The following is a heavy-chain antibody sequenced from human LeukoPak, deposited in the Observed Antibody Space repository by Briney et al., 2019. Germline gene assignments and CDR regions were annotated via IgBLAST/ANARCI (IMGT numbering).Heavy chain of an antibody. Sequence: GGSLRLSCAASGFTFSGSALHWVRQASGKGLECVGRIRIKDNSYATGYAASVKGRFTISRDYSKNTAYLQMKSLKTDDTAVYYCTGSGPLYDYWGQGTLVTVSS. CDR1: GFTFSGSA. CDR2: IRIKDNSYAT. J-gene: IGHJ4*02. D-gene: IGHD3-3*01. CDR3: TGSGPLYDY. V-gene: IGHV3-73*01.